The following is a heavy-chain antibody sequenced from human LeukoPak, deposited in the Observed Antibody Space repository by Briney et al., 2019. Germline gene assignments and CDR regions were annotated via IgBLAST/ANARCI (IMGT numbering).Heavy chain of an antibody. J-gene: IGHJ4*02. CDR1: GFTFSSYA. Sequence: PGGSLRLSCAASGFTFSSYAMHWVRQAPGKGLEWVAVISYDGSNKYYADSVKGRFTIPRDNSKNTLYLQMNSLRAEDTAVYYCARGNGISDYWGQGTLVTVSS. CDR2: ISYDGSNK. CDR3: ARGNGISDY. D-gene: IGHD2-8*01. V-gene: IGHV3-30-3*01.